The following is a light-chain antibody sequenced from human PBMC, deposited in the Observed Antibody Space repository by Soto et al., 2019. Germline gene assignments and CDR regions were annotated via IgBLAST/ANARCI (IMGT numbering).Light chain of an antibody. V-gene: IGKV1-39*01. J-gene: IGKJ2*01. Sequence: DILMTQSPSSLSASVGDRVTITCRASQSISSYLNWYQQKPGRAPGLLIFAASSLQSGVPSRFSGSGSGTDFTLTISSLQPEDFATYYCQQSYSTPYTFGQGTKLEIK. CDR2: AAS. CDR1: QSISSY. CDR3: QQSYSTPYT.